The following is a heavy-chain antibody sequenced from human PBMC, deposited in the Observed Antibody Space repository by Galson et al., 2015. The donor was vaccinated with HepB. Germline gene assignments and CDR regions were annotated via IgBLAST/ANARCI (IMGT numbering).Heavy chain of an antibody. CDR2: ISAYNGNT. J-gene: IGHJ4*02. D-gene: IGHD1-7*01. V-gene: IGHV1-18*01. CDR1: GGTFSSYA. CDR3: ARDHTPVGTTSDRFDY. Sequence: SVKVSCKASGGTFSSYAISWVRQAPGQGLEWMGWISAYNGNTNYAQKLQGRVTMTTDTSTSTAYMELRSLRSDDTAVYYCARDHTPVGTTSDRFDYWGQGTLVTVSS.